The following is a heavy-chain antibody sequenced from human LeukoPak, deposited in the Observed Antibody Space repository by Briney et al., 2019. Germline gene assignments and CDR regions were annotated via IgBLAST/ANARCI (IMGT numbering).Heavy chain of an antibody. CDR3: ARGPYYYGSGSYPW. Sequence: PSETLSLTCAVYGGSFSGYYWSWIRQPPGKGLEWIGEINHSGSTNYNPSLKSRVTISVDTSKNQFSLKLSSVTAADTAVYYCARGPYYYGSGSYPWWGQGTLVTVSS. CDR1: GGSFSGYY. CDR2: INHSGST. V-gene: IGHV4-34*01. J-gene: IGHJ4*02. D-gene: IGHD3-10*01.